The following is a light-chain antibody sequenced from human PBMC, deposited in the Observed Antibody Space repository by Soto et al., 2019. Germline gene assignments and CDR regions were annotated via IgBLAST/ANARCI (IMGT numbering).Light chain of an antibody. J-gene: IGKJ1*01. V-gene: IGKV3-20*01. CDR3: QQYGSSLTWT. CDR1: QSLSSNS. CDR2: GAS. Sequence: EIVMTQSPGTLSLSRGERATLSCRASQSLSSNSLAWYRQKPGQAPRLLIYGASSRAAGIPDRFSGSGSGTDFTLTISGLEPEDFAVYYCQQYGSSLTWTFGQGTKVDIK.